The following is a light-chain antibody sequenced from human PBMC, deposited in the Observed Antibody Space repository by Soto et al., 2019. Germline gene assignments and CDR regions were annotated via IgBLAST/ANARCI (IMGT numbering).Light chain of an antibody. Sequence: EIVMTQSPATLSVSPGERATLSCRASQSVSNNLAWYQQKPGQAPSLLIYGASTRATGIPARFSGSGSGTEFTLTISSLQSEDFAVYYCHQYNNWPRTFGPGTKVEIQ. CDR2: GAS. CDR3: HQYNNWPRT. CDR1: QSVSNN. J-gene: IGKJ1*01. V-gene: IGKV3-15*01.